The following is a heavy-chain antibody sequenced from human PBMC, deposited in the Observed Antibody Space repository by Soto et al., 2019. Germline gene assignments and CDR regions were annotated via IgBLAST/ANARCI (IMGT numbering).Heavy chain of an antibody. CDR2: IKSKTDGGTT. J-gene: IGHJ3*02. V-gene: IGHV3-15*07. CDR3: TTAYYYGSGSYSPHAFDI. D-gene: IGHD3-10*01. CDR1: GFTFSNAW. Sequence: GGSLRLSCAASGFTFSNAWMNWVRQAPGKGLEWVGRIKSKTDGGTTDYAAPVKGRFTISRDDSKNTLYLQMNSLKTGDTAVYYCTTAYYYGSGSYSPHAFDIWGQGTMVTVS.